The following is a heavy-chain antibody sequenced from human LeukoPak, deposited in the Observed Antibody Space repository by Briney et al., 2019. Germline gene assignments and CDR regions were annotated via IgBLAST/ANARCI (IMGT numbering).Heavy chain of an antibody. CDR2: IWYDGSYK. CDR3: AGGLHWFDP. CDR1: GFPFISFG. Sequence: GRSLRLSCAASGFPFISFGVHWVRQAPGKGLEWVAVIWYDGSYKYYADSVKGRFTISRDNSENTLFLQMNSLRVEDTGVYYCAGGLHWFDPWGQGTLVTVSP. J-gene: IGHJ5*02. D-gene: IGHD2-15*01. V-gene: IGHV3-33*01.